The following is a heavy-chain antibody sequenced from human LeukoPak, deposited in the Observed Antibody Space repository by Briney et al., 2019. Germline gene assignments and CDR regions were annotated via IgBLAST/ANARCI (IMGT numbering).Heavy chain of an antibody. CDR1: GGSISSSSYY. CDR2: IYYRGST. V-gene: IGHV4-39*01. CDR3: ARHGSGNYNPYYYYMDV. Sequence: PSETLSLTCTVSGGSISSSSYYWGWIRQPPGKGLEWIGSIYYRGSTYYNPSLKSRVTISVDTSKNQFSLKLSSVTAADTAVYYCARHGSGNYNPYYYYMDVWGKGTTVTVSS. J-gene: IGHJ6*03. D-gene: IGHD4-11*01.